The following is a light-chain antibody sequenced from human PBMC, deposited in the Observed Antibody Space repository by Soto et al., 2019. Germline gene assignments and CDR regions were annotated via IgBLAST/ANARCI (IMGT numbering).Light chain of an antibody. CDR3: SSYTTTTAWV. CDR1: SSDVGGYNY. V-gene: IGLV2-14*01. Sequence: QSALTQPASVSGSPGHSITISCTGTSSDVGGYNYVSWYQQHPGKAPKLILYEVTNRPSGVSNRFSGSKSGNTASLTISGLQAEDEADYHCSSYTTTTAWVFGGGTKVTVL. CDR2: EVT. J-gene: IGLJ3*02.